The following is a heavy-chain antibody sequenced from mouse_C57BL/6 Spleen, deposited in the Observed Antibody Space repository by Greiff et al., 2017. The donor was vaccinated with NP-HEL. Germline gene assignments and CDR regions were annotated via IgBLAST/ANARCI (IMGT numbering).Heavy chain of an antibody. V-gene: IGHV1-53*01. Sequence: VQLQQPGTELVKPGASVKLSCKASGYTFTSYWMHWVKQRPGQGLEWIGDINPSNGGTNYNEKFNSKATLTVDKSSSTAYMQLSSLTSEDSAVYYCARCGSSSWYDMDYWGQGTSVTVSS. D-gene: IGHD1-1*01. CDR1: GYTFTSYW. CDR2: INPSNGGT. CDR3: ARCGSSSWYDMDY. J-gene: IGHJ4*01.